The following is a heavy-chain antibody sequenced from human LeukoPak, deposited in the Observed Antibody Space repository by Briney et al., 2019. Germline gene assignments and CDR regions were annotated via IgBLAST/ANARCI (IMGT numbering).Heavy chain of an antibody. D-gene: IGHD3-3*01. CDR3: ARSAPYFDFWSGYYFIFDY. V-gene: IGHV4-34*01. CDR1: GGSFSGYY. J-gene: IGHJ4*02. Sequence: PSETLSLTCAVYGGSFSGYYWSWIRQPPGKGLEWIGEINHSGSTNYHPSLKSRVTISVDTSKNQYSLKLSSVTAADTAVYYCARSAPYFDFWSGYYFIFDYWGQRTLVTVSS. CDR2: INHSGST.